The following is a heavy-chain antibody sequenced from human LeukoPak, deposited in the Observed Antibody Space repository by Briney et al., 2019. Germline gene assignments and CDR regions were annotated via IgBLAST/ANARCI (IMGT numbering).Heavy chain of an antibody. D-gene: IGHD5-18*01. V-gene: IGHV3-74*01. CDR3: ARGGSDTAMAHDY. Sequence: GGSLRLSCAASGFTFSNYWMHWVRQAPGKGLVWVSRINRDGSRTDYADSVKGRFTISRDDAKNTLYLQVNSLRAEDTAVYFCARGGSDTAMAHDYWGQGTLVTVSS. J-gene: IGHJ4*02. CDR1: GFTFSNYW. CDR2: INRDGSRT.